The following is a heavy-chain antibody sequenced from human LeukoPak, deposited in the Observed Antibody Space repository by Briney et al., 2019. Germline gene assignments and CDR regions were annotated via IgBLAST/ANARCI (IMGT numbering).Heavy chain of an antibody. CDR3: AIYRGLLWFGELSDFDY. V-gene: IGHV1-8*01. J-gene: IGHJ4*02. CDR1: GYTFTSYD. D-gene: IGHD3-10*01. CDR2: MNPNSGNT. Sequence: ASVKVSCKASGYTFTSYDINWVRQATGQGLEWMGWMNPNSGNTGYAQKFQGRVTMTRNTSISTAYMELSSLRSEDTAVYYCAIYRGLLWFGELSDFDYWGQGTLVTVSS.